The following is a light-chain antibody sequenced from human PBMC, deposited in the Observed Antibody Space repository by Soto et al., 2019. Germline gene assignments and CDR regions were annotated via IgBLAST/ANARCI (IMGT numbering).Light chain of an antibody. CDR1: NIGSTS. J-gene: IGLJ1*01. Sequence: SYELTQPPSVSVAPGQTARIACEGANIGSTSVHWYQQRPGQAPRLVVFDDSDRPSGISDQFSGSKSGNTATLTFSGVEAGDEADYYCQVWDSSTHHYVFGTGTKLTVL. CDR3: QVWDSSTHHYV. CDR2: DDS. V-gene: IGLV3-21*02.